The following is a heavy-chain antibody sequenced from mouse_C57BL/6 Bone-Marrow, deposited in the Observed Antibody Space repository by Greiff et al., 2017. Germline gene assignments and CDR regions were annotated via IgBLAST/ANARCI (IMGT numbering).Heavy chain of an antibody. CDR1: GFTFSSYA. V-gene: IGHV5-4*03. J-gene: IGHJ2*01. CDR2: ISDGGSYT. Sequence: EVKLVESGGGLVKPGGSLKLSCAASGFTFSSYAMSWVRQTPEKRLEWVATISDGGSYTYYPDNVKGRFTISRDNAKNNLYLQMSHLKSEDTAMYYGARENWDGLYYFDYWGQGTTRTVSS. D-gene: IGHD4-1*01. CDR3: ARENWDGLYYFDY.